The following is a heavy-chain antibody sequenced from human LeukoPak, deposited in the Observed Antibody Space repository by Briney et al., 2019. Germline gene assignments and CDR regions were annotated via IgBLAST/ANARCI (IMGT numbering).Heavy chain of an antibody. Sequence: GGSLRLSCAASGFTFSGYEMNWVRQAPGKGLEWISYISNSGSTVYYADSVKGRFTISRDNAKNSLFLQLNSLRAEDTAVYYCARDKGSGSYYPFDYWGQGALVTVSS. V-gene: IGHV3-48*03. J-gene: IGHJ4*02. CDR2: ISNSGSTV. CDR3: ARDKGSGSYYPFDY. CDR1: GFTFSGYE. D-gene: IGHD3-10*01.